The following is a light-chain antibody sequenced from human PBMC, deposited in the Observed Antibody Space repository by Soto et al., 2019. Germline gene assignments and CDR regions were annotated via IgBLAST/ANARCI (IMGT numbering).Light chain of an antibody. CDR3: CSYTTSTTYV. V-gene: IGLV2-14*01. CDR1: SSDVGGYNY. Sequence: QSVLTQPASVSGSPGQSITISCTGTSSDVGGYNYVSWYQQQAGKAPKLIIHEVSNRPSGVSNRFSGSKSGNTASLTISGLQAEDEANYYCCSYTTSTTYVFVTGTKVTVL. CDR2: EVS. J-gene: IGLJ1*01.